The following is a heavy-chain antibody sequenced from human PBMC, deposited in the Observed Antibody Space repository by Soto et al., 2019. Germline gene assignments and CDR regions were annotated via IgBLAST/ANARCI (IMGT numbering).Heavy chain of an antibody. Sequence: QVQLQESGPGLVKPSQTLSLTCTVSGGSISSGGYYWSWIRQHPGKGLEWIGYIYYSGSTYYNPSLKSRVTISVDTSKNQFSLKLSSVTAAETAVYYWARFLKGMAWYGMDVWGQGTTVTVSS. J-gene: IGHJ6*02. CDR1: GGSISSGGYY. CDR2: IYYSGST. V-gene: IGHV4-31*03. CDR3: ARFLKGMAWYGMDV.